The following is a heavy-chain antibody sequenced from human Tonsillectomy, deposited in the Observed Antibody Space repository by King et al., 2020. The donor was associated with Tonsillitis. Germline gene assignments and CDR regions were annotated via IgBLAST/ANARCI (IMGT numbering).Heavy chain of an antibody. J-gene: IGHJ4*02. Sequence: VQLVESGGGLVKPGGSLRVSCVASGFTFTNAWMSWVRQAPGKGLEWVGRVRSKTDGGKKDYAAPVKGRFTISRDDSKNTLYLQMNSLKTEDTAVYYCPTATIARVRVVPQDSDYWGQGTLVTVSS. V-gene: IGHV3-15*01. CDR3: PTATIARVRVVPQDSDY. D-gene: IGHD3-10*01. CDR1: GFTFTNAW. CDR2: VRSKTDGGKK.